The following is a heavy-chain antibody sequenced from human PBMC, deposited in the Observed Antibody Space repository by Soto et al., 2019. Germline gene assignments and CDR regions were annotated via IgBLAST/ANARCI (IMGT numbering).Heavy chain of an antibody. CDR1: GYTFTTYW. D-gene: IGHD2-2*01. Sequence: PGESLKISCKGSGYTFTTYWIGWGRQMPGKGLGGMGIIYPGDSDTTYSPSFQGQVTISADKSSSTAYLQWSSLKASDTAIYYCARPGYCSRTACSEFDYWGQGTQVTVSS. CDR3: ARPGYCSRTACSEFDY. V-gene: IGHV5-51*01. J-gene: IGHJ4*02. CDR2: IYPGDSDT.